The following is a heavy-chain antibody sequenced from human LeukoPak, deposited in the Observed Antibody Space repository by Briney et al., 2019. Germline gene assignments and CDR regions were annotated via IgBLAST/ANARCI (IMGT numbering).Heavy chain of an antibody. CDR1: GYTFIGYY. J-gene: IGHJ5*02. D-gene: IGHD3-22*01. Sequence: GASVKVSCKASGYTFIGYYMHWVRQAPGQGLEWMGWINPNSGGTNYAQKFQGRVTMTRDMSTNTVYMELSSLRSEDTAVYYCARQGRSGSYSAFSWFDPWGQGTLVTVSS. V-gene: IGHV1-2*02. CDR3: ARQGRSGSYSAFSWFDP. CDR2: INPNSGGT.